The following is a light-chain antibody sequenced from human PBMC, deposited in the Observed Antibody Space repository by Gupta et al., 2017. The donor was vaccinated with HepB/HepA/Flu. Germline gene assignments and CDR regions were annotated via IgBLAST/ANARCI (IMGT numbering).Light chain of an antibody. V-gene: IGLV10-54*04. CDR3: SAWDSSLSAWV. CDR2: RNN. Sequence: QAGLTQPPSVSKDLRQTATPTCTGNNNNVGDQGAAWLQQHQGHPPKLLSYRNNNRPSGISERFSASRSGKTASLTITGLQPEDETDYYCSAWDSSLSAWVFGGGTKLTVL. J-gene: IGLJ3*02. CDR1: NNNVGDQG.